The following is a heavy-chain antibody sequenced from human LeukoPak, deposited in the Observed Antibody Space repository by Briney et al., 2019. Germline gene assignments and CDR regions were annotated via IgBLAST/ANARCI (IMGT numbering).Heavy chain of an antibody. CDR1: DFTFREQF. Sequence: GGSLRLYCTTSDFTFREQFITWFRQAPGKGLEWVAFIRPKSDGGTAEYAASVKGRFTMSRDDSRSIAYLDMNSLKTEDTAVYYCDNRGYWGQGTLLTVSS. V-gene: IGHV3-49*03. CDR2: IRPKSDGGTA. J-gene: IGHJ4*02. D-gene: IGHD2/OR15-2a*01. CDR3: DNRGY.